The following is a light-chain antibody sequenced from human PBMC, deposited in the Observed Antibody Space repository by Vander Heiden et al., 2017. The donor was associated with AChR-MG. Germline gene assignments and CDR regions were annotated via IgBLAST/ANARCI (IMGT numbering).Light chain of an antibody. CDR3: QQYGSSPLT. J-gene: IGKJ4*01. CDR1: QSVSSNY. Sequence: IVLTQSPGTLSLSPGERATLSCRASQSVSSNYFAWYQQKPGQAPRLLIYSISSRAAGIPDRFSGSGSGTDFTLTISRLEPEDSAVYYCQQYGSSPLTFGGGTKVEIK. CDR2: SIS. V-gene: IGKV3-20*01.